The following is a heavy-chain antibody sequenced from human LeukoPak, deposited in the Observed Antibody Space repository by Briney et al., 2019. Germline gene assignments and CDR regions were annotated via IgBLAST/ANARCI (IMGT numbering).Heavy chain of an antibody. J-gene: IGHJ4*02. Sequence: TSVNVSCKASGFTFTSSAVQWVRQARGQRLEWIGWIVVGSGNTNYAQKFQERVTITRDMSTSTAYMELSSLRSEDTAVYYCAAILSMGYFDYWGQGTLVTVSS. D-gene: IGHD2/OR15-2a*01. CDR1: GFTFTSSA. CDR2: IVVGSGNT. V-gene: IGHV1-58*01. CDR3: AAILSMGYFDY.